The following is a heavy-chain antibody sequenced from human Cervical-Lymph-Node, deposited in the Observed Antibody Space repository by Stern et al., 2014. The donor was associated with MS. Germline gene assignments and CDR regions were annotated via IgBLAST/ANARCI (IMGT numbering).Heavy chain of an antibody. CDR2: INTNTGNP. D-gene: IGHD2/OR15-2a*01. Sequence: MQLVESGSELKKPGSSVKVFCKASGYTFTAYAMNWVRQAPGQELEWMGWINTNTGNPPYAQGFTGRFVFSLDTSVSTAFLQINNLKAEDTAVYYCARRSSAVLRRTDYWGQGTLITVSS. CDR1: GYTFTAYA. CDR3: ARRSSAVLRRTDY. V-gene: IGHV7-4-1*02. J-gene: IGHJ4*02.